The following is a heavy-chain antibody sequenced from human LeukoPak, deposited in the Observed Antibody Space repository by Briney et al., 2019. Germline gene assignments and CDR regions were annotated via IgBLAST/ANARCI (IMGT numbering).Heavy chain of an antibody. CDR1: SGSISSYY. CDR3: AREGAASSGYYYYFDY. CDR2: IYYSGST. Sequence: SETLSLTCTVSSGSISSYYWSWIRQPPGKGLEWIGYIYYSGSTNYNPSLKSRVTISVDTSKNQFSLKLSSVTAADTAVYYCAREGAASSGYYYYFDYWGQGTLVTVSS. V-gene: IGHV4-59*01. J-gene: IGHJ4*02. D-gene: IGHD3-22*01.